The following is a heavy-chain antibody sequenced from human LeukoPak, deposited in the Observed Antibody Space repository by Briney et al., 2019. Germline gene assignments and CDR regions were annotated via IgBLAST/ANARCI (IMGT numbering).Heavy chain of an antibody. CDR2: INHSGST. Sequence: PSETLSLTRAVYGGSFSGYYWSWIRQPPGKGLEWIGEINHSGSTNYNPSLKSRVTMSVDTSKNQFSLKLSSVTAADTAVYYCATRGGMFGFDYWGQGTLVTVSS. D-gene: IGHD3-10*02. J-gene: IGHJ4*02. CDR3: ATRGGMFGFDY. CDR1: GGSFSGYY. V-gene: IGHV4-34*01.